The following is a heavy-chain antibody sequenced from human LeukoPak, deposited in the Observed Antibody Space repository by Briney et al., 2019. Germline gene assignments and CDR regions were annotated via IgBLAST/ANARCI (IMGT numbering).Heavy chain of an antibody. CDR2: IYYSGRT. V-gene: IGHV4-59*11. J-gene: IGHJ5*02. CDR3: ATADGYADLPWFDP. CDR1: GDPIRYHH. Sequence: SETLSLTCTVPGDPIRYHHWSWIPQPPGKGLERIRYIYYSGRTNYNPSPKARVTISVATSKNQFSLKLSSVTAADTAVYYCATADGYADLPWFDPWGQGTLVTVSS. D-gene: IGHD5-24*01.